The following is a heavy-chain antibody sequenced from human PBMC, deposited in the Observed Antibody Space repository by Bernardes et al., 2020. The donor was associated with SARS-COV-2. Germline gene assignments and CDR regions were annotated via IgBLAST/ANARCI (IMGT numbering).Heavy chain of an antibody. CDR1: GFTFSSYG. CDR2: IRYDGSNK. V-gene: IGHV3-30*02. J-gene: IGHJ4*02. D-gene: IGHD3-3*01. CDR3: AKGAYDFWSGYYTVRSNFDY. Sequence: GGSLRLSCAASGFTFSSYGMHWVRQAPGKGLAWVAFIRYDGSNKYYADSVKGRFTISRDNSKNTLYLQMNSLRAEDTAVYYCAKGAYDFWSGYYTVRSNFDYWGQGTLVTVSS.